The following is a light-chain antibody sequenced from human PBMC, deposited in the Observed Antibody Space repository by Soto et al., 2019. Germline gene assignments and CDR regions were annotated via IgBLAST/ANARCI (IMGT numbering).Light chain of an antibody. CDR3: QQTYYSRFS. Sequence: DVQMTQSPSSLSASLGDRFTITCLASQSIGSYINCYQQKPVKAPSLLIYATSNLQSGVPSRLSGSGSGKDFLLTITSLQPEDFATYYCQQTYYSRFSFGPLTKVAIK. CDR2: ATS. J-gene: IGKJ3*01. CDR1: QSIGSY. V-gene: IGKV1-39*01.